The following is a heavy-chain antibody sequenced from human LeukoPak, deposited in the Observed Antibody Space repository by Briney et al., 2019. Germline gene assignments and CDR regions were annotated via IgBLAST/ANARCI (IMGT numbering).Heavy chain of an antibody. J-gene: IGHJ4*02. CDR1: GYTFTGYY. D-gene: IGHD6-6*01. V-gene: IGHV1-2*02. CDR2: INPNSGGT. CDR3: ARGSMAARLTRQYFDY. Sequence: VASVKVSCKASGYTFTGYYMHWVRQAPGQGLEWMGWINPNSGGTNYAQKFQGRVTMTRDTSISTAYMEPSRLRSDDTAVYYCARGSMAARLTRQYFDYWGQGTLVTVSS.